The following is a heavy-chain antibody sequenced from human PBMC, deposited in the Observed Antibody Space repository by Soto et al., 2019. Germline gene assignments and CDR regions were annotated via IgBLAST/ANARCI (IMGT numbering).Heavy chain of an antibody. V-gene: IGHV3-30*03. Sequence: QVQLVESGGGVGQPGTSLRLSCAASGLTFNTYAMNWIRLAPGKGLEWVAVISNDGSIKYYADSVKGRFTISRDNSKNTVYLQMNSLRGEDTGVYYCASGRGYCSESSCSYFDYFQHWGQGALVIVSS. J-gene: IGHJ1*01. D-gene: IGHD2-2*01. CDR1: GLTFNTYA. CDR3: ASGRGYCSESSCSYFDYFQH. CDR2: ISNDGSIK.